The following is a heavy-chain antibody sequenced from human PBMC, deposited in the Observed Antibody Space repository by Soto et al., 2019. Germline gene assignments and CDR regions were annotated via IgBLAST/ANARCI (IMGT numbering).Heavy chain of an antibody. J-gene: IGHJ4*02. CDR2: IYYSGST. CDR1: GGSISSYY. D-gene: IGHD6-13*01. CDR3: ASLGYSSSRNDY. Sequence: PSETLSLTCTVSGGSISSYYWSWIRQPPGKGLEWIGYIYYSGSTNYNPSLKSRVTISVDTSKNQFSLKLSSVTAAVTAVYYCASLGYSSSRNDYWGQGTLVTVSS. V-gene: IGHV4-59*01.